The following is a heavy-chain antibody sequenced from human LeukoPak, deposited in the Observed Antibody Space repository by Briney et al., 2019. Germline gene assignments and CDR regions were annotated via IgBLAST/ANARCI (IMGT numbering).Heavy chain of an antibody. Sequence: PGGSLRLSCAASGFTFSSYAMSWVRQAPGKGLEWVSAISGSGGSTYYADSVKGRFTISRDNSKNTLYLQMNSLGAEDTAVYYCAKDMGVAAAGKNFDYWGQGTLVTVSS. CDR2: ISGSGGST. V-gene: IGHV3-23*01. CDR1: GFTFSSYA. D-gene: IGHD6-13*01. CDR3: AKDMGVAAAGKNFDY. J-gene: IGHJ4*02.